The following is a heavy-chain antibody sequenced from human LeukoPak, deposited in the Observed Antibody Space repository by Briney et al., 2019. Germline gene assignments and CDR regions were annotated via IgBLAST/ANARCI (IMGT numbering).Heavy chain of an antibody. V-gene: IGHV5-51*01. CDR3: ARRQSGSYNYYYYGMDV. CDR2: IYPGDSDT. CDR1: GYSFTSYW. Sequence: GESLKISCKSSGYSFTSYWIAWVRQMPGKGLEWMGIIYPGDSDTRYSPPFQGQVTISADKSISTAYLQWSSLKASDTAMYYCARRQSGSYNYYYYGMDVWGQGTTVTVSS. D-gene: IGHD1-26*01. J-gene: IGHJ6*02.